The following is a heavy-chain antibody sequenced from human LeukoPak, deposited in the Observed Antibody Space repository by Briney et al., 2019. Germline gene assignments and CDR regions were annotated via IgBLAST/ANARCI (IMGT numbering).Heavy chain of an antibody. CDR1: GGSISSSNW. CDR2: IYHSGST. Sequence: PSETLSLTCAVSGGSISSSNWWSWVRQPPGKGLEWIGEIYHSGSTNYNPSLKSRVTISVDKSKNQFSLKLSSVTAADTAVYYCARVAMVRGVIHYYYYMDVWGKGTTVTISS. V-gene: IGHV4-4*02. J-gene: IGHJ6*03. D-gene: IGHD3-10*01. CDR3: ARVAMVRGVIHYYYYMDV.